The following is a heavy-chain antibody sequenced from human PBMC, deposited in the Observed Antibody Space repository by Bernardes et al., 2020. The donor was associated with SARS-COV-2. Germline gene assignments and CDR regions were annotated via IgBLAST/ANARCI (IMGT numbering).Heavy chain of an antibody. CDR2: THYFGNT. CDR3: ASVFWDYYDSSGPVSPFDN. V-gene: IGHV4-39*01. CDR1: GGSISSSNYY. D-gene: IGHD3-22*01. Sequence: SETLSLTRTVSGGSISSSNYYWGWIRQSPGKGLEWIGSTHYFGNTYYNPSLKSRVTISIDTSKNQVSLKLSSVTAADTAVYFCASVFWDYYDSSGPVSPFDNWGRGALVTVSS. J-gene: IGHJ4*02.